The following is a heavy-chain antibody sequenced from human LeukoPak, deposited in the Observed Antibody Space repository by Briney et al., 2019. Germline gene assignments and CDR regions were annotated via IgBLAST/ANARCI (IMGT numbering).Heavy chain of an antibody. Sequence: PGGSLRLSCAASGFTFSSYWMHWVRQAPGKGLVWVSCINSDGSSTSYADSVKGRFTISRDNAKNTLYLQMNGLRAEDTAVYYCARGVNDFWSGSDFDYWGQGTLVTVSS. CDR1: GFTFSSYW. V-gene: IGHV3-74*01. D-gene: IGHD3-3*01. J-gene: IGHJ4*02. CDR3: ARGVNDFWSGSDFDY. CDR2: INSDGSST.